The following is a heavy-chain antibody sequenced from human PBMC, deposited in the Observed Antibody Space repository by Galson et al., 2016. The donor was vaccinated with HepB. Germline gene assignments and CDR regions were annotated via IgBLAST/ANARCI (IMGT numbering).Heavy chain of an antibody. CDR1: GYSFTNYA. CDR2: INPGNGNT. J-gene: IGHJ4*02. D-gene: IGHD1-26*01. Sequence: SVKVSCKASGYSFTNYAIHWVRQAPGQRLEWMGWINPGNGNTKYSQKFQGRVTITRDTPATTDYMELSSLGPEDTAVYYCARDPGGSSTRFDSWGQGTLVTVSS. V-gene: IGHV1-3*01. CDR3: ARDPGGSSTRFDS.